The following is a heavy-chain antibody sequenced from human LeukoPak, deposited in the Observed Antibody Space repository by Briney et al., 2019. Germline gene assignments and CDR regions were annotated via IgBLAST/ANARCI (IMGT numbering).Heavy chain of an antibody. D-gene: IGHD6-19*01. J-gene: IGHJ5*02. CDR1: GGSISSYY. CDR3: ARDRGSSGWYSSGFDP. V-gene: IGHV4-59*12. CDR2: IYYSGST. Sequence: SETLSLTCTVSGGSISSYYWSWIRQPPGKGLEWIGYIYYSGSTNYNPSLKSRVTMSVDTSKNQFSLKLSSVTAADTAVYYCARDRGSSGWYSSGFDPWGQGTLVTVSS.